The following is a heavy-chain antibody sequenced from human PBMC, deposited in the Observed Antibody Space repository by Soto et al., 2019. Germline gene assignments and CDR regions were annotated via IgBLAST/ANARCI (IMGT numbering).Heavy chain of an antibody. Sequence: ASVKVSCKASGYTFTSYYMHWVRQAPGQGLEWMGIINPSGGSTSYAQKFQGRVTMTRDTSTSTVYMELSSLRSEDTAVYYCARDQSGSRRPGGSFEYWGQGHLVTVAS. CDR3: ARDQSGSRRPGGSFEY. D-gene: IGHD2-15*01. CDR1: GYTFTSYY. CDR2: INPSGGST. V-gene: IGHV1-46*01. J-gene: IGHJ4*02.